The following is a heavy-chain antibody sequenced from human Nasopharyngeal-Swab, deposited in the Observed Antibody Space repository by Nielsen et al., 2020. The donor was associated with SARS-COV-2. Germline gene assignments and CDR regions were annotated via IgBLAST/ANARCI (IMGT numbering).Heavy chain of an antibody. Sequence: ASVKVSCKASGYTFTGYYMHWVRQAPGQGLEWMGWISAYNGNTNYAQKLQGRVTMTTDTSTSTAYMELRSLRSDDTAVYYCARVHLAAAGTMDVWGQGTTVTVSS. CDR2: ISAYNGNT. CDR3: ARVHLAAAGTMDV. CDR1: GYTFTGYY. J-gene: IGHJ6*02. D-gene: IGHD6-13*01. V-gene: IGHV1-18*04.